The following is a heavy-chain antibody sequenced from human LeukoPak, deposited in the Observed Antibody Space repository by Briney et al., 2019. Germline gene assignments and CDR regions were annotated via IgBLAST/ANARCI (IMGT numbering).Heavy chain of an antibody. CDR3: ARTGYCSSTSCRTTYNWFDP. CDR1: GGSISSSSYY. J-gene: IGHJ5*02. CDR2: IYYSGST. D-gene: IGHD2-2*01. V-gene: IGHV4-39*07. Sequence: SETLSLTCTVSGGSISSSSYYWGWIRQPPGKGLEWIGSIYYSGSTYYNPSLKSRVTISVDTSKNQFSLKLSSVTAADTAVYYCARTGYCSSTSCRTTYNWFDPWGQGTLVTVSS.